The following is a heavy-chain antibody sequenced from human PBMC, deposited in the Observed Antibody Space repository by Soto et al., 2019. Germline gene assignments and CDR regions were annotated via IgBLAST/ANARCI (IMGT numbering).Heavy chain of an antibody. J-gene: IGHJ4*02. Sequence: EVQLLESGGGLVQPGGSLRLSCAASGFTFSTHAMTWVRQAPGKGPEWVSVISGSGGDTYYADSVKGRFTISRDNSKNSLYLQMNNLRAEDMAIYYCATQAEGFLVGPLDYWGQGTLLTVSS. CDR2: ISGSGGDT. D-gene: IGHD1-26*01. CDR3: ATQAEGFLVGPLDY. CDR1: GFTFSTHA. V-gene: IGHV3-23*01.